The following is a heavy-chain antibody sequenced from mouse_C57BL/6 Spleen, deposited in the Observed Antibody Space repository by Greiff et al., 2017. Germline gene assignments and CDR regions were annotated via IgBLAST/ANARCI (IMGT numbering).Heavy chain of an antibody. CDR3: TAYGNYVGYAMDY. D-gene: IGHD2-1*01. CDR2: IDPEDGDT. J-gene: IGHJ4*01. CDR1: GFNIKDYY. V-gene: IGHV14-1*01. Sequence: VQLQQSGAELVRPGASVKLSCTASGFNIKDYYMHWVKQRPEQGLGWIGRIDPEDGDTEYAPKFQGKATMTADTSSNTAYLQLSSLTSEDTAVYYCTAYGNYVGYAMDYWGQGTSVTVSS.